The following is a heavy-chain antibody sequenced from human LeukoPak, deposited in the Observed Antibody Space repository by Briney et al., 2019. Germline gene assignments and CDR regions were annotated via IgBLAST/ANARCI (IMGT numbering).Heavy chain of an antibody. CDR1: GFTFDDYG. Sequence: PGGSLRLSCAASGFTFDDYGMSWVRQAPGKGLEWVSGINWNGGSTGYADSVKGRFTISRDNAKNSLYLQMNSLRAEDTALYHCARDIGGMTTEYYFDYWGQGTLVTVSS. V-gene: IGHV3-20*01. J-gene: IGHJ4*02. CDR2: INWNGGST. D-gene: IGHD4-11*01. CDR3: ARDIGGMTTEYYFDY.